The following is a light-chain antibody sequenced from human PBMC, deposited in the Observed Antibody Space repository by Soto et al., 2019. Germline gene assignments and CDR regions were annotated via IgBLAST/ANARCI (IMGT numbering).Light chain of an antibody. V-gene: IGLV2-14*03. CDR3: SSFTSRNTHV. Sequence: QSALTQPASVSGSPGQSITISCTGTSGDVGGYNFVCWYQQYPGKAPKLMIYEVTNRPSGVSNRFSGSKSGNTASLSISGLQPEDEADYYCSSFTSRNTHVFGTGTKLTVL. CDR1: SGDVGGYNF. CDR2: EVT. J-gene: IGLJ1*01.